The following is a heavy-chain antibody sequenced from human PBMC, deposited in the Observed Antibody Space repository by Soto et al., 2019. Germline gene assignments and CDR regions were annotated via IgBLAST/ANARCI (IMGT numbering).Heavy chain of an antibody. CDR2: ISTNGGSI. J-gene: IGHJ4*02. CDR1: GFTFSIYA. V-gene: IGHV3-64D*06. CDR3: VKGEYYYDSSGYYPFDY. Sequence: GGSLRLSCSASGFTFSIYAMHWVRQAPGKGLEYVSSISTNGGSIDYADSVKGRFTISRDNSKNTVYLQMSSLRVEDTAVYYCVKGEYYYDSSGYYPFDYWGQGTLVTVSS. D-gene: IGHD3-22*01.